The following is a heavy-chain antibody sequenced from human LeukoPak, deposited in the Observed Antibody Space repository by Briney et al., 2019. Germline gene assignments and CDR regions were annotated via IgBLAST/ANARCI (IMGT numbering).Heavy chain of an antibody. D-gene: IGHD2-2*01. CDR3: ARPNSFISTSCFDFNC. Sequence: GTLRLSSAASGFTFSSYAMHSVREAPGPGLEDGSAISSNVGSTYYANSVKGRFTISRDNLKNTPCLHRGSLRSQPMALYYCARPNSFISTSCFDFNCWGQGTLVTVSS. CDR2: ISSNVGST. J-gene: IGHJ4*02. V-gene: IGHV3-64*01. CDR1: GFTFSSYA.